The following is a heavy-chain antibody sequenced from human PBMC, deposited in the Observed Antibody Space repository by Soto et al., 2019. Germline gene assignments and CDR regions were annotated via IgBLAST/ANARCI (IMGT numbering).Heavy chain of an antibody. Sequence: ASVKVSCKASGYTFTSYGISWVRQAPGQGLEWMGWISAYNGNTNYAQKLQGRVTMTTDTSTSTAYMELRSLRSDDTAVYYCARDGGGIAAAGNGYYYGMDVWGQGTTVTVSS. V-gene: IGHV1-18*04. CDR1: GYTFTSYG. J-gene: IGHJ6*02. D-gene: IGHD6-13*01. CDR2: ISAYNGNT. CDR3: ARDGGGIAAAGNGYYYGMDV.